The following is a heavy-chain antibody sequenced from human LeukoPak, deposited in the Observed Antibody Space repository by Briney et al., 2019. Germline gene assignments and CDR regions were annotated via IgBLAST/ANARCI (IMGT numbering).Heavy chain of an antibody. CDR2: ISGSGGST. D-gene: IGHD6-13*01. V-gene: IGHV3-23*01. Sequence: GGSLRLSCAASGFTFSSYAMSWVRQAPGKGLEWVSAISGSGGSTYYADSVKGRFTISRDNSKNTLSLQMNSLRAEDTAVYYCAKDRGVYSSRWYGYWGQGTLVTVSS. CDR3: AKDRGVYSSRWYGY. J-gene: IGHJ4*02. CDR1: GFTFSSYA.